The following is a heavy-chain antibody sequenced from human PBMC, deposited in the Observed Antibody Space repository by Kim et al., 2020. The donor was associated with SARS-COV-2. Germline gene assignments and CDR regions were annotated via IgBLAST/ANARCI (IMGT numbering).Heavy chain of an antibody. D-gene: IGHD2-21*01. J-gene: IGHJ5*02. Sequence: QKFQDRVTINSDKSTSTAYMELSSLRSEDTAVYYCAGGSKSIFLPFGFDPWGQGTLVTVSS. CDR3: AGGSKSIFLPFGFDP. V-gene: IGHV1-69*04.